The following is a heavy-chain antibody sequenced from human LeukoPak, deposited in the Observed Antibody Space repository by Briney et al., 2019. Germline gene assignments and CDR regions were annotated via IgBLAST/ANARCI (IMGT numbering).Heavy chain of an antibody. CDR1: GGSISSSSYL. CDR2: IYYSGTT. V-gene: IGHV4-39*07. Sequence: SETLSLTCTVSGGSISSSSYLWGWIRQPPGKGVEWFGTIYYSGTTYFNPSLKSQVTISIDTSKNQFSLRLSSVTAADTAVYYCARTRGAGYSYGFNYYYYMDVWGKGTTVTVSS. D-gene: IGHD5-18*01. J-gene: IGHJ6*03. CDR3: ARTRGAGYSYGFNYYYYMDV.